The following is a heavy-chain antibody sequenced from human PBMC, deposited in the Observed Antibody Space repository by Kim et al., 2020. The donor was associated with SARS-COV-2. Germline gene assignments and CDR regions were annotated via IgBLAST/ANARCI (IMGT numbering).Heavy chain of an antibody. CDR2: ISSSSSYI. V-gene: IGHV3-21*01. CDR1: GFTFSSYS. J-gene: IGHJ4*02. Sequence: GGSLRLSCAASGFTFSSYSMNWVRQAPGKGLEWVSSISSSSSYIYYADSVKGRFTISRDNAKNSLYLQMNSLRAEDTAVYYCARSGTTRSYFDYWGQGTLVTVSS. CDR3: ARSGTTRSYFDY. D-gene: IGHD1-26*01.